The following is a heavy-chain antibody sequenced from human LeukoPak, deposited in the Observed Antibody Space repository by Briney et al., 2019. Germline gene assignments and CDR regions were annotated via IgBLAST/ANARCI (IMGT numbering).Heavy chain of an antibody. J-gene: IGHJ4*02. CDR3: ARLLPRWYSYGYYY. CDR1: GFTVSSNY. D-gene: IGHD5-18*01. V-gene: IGHV4-39*07. Sequence: SGGSLRLSCAASGFTVSSNYMSWVRQAPGKGLEWIGSIYYSGNTYYKSSLKSRVTIAVDTSKNQFSLKLSSVTAADTAVYYCARLLPRWYSYGYYYWGQGTLVTVSS. CDR2: IYYSGNT.